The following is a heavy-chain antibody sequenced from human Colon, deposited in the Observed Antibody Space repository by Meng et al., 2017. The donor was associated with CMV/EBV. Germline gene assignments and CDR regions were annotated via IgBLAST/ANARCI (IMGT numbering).Heavy chain of an antibody. CDR2: IITISGTT. D-gene: IGHD3-22*01. J-gene: IGHJ4*02. Sequence: GEEGDKPAQSWKLPGRALDGSSTSYPSSGARRGPGQGFEWVGRIITISGTTDYAQTFQGTVTMTTEECTSTAYMRLSNPRSEDTAIYVCARVICGDYCYLDYWGRGTLVTVSS. V-gene: IGHV1-69*05. CDR3: ARVICGDYCYLDY. CDR1: DGSSTSYP.